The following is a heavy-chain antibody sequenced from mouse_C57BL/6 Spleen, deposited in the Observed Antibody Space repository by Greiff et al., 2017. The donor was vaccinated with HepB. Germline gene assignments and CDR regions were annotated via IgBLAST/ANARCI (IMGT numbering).Heavy chain of an antibody. CDR1: GFTFSDYG. CDR3: ARVYYGSRYYFDY. CDR2: ISSGSSTI. Sequence: EVKLMESGGGLVKPGGSLKLSCAASGFTFSDYGMHWVRQAPEKGLEWVAYISSGSSTIYYADTVKGRFTISRDNAKNTLFLQMTSLRSEDTAMYYCARVYYGSRYYFDYWGQGTTLTVSS. D-gene: IGHD1-1*01. V-gene: IGHV5-17*01. J-gene: IGHJ2*01.